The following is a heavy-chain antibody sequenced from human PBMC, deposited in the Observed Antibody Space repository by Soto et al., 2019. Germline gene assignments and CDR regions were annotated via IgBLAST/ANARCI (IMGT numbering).Heavy chain of an antibody. CDR1: GGSISNYY. D-gene: IGHD3-9*01. Sequence: SETLSLTCTVSGGSISNYYWTWVRQPPGKGLEWIGYVYYSGSTNYNPSLESRVTISIDASKNRFSLKMKSVTAADTAVYYCVRDYLLTGFDPWGQGALVTVSS. CDR2: VYYSGST. V-gene: IGHV4-59*01. CDR3: VRDYLLTGFDP. J-gene: IGHJ5*02.